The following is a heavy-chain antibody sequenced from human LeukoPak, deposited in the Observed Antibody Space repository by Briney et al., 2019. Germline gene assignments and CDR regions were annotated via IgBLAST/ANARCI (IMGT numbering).Heavy chain of an antibody. CDR1: GYTFTGYN. D-gene: IGHD4-11*01. V-gene: IGHV1-2*06. CDR3: ARPLNDYTFDY. Sequence: GASVRVSCKASGYTFTGYNMHWVRQAPGQGLEWMGRINPNNGGTIYAQKFRGRVTMTRDTSISTAYMELSSLRSDDTAVYYCARPLNDYTFDYWGQGTLVTVSS. CDR2: INPNNGGT. J-gene: IGHJ4*02.